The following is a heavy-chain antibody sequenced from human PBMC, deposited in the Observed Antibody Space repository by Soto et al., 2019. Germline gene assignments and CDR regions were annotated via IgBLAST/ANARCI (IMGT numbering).Heavy chain of an antibody. CDR3: ARDYGDYRYDAFDI. J-gene: IGHJ3*02. CDR2: IKQDGSEK. D-gene: IGHD4-17*01. V-gene: IGHV3-7*01. CDR1: GFTFSSYW. Sequence: GGSLRLSCAASGFTFSSYWMSWVRQAPGKGLEWVANIKQDGSEKYYVDSVKGRFTISRDNAKNSLYLQMNSLRAEDTAVYYCARDYGDYRYDAFDIWGQGTMVTVSS.